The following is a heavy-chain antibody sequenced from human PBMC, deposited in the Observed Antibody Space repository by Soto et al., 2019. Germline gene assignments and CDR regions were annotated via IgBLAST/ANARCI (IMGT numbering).Heavy chain of an antibody. J-gene: IGHJ5*02. D-gene: IGHD3-10*01. CDR2: IIPILGLQ. Sequence: QVQLVQSGAEVKKPGSSVKVSCKASGGTLSSYPISWVRQAPGQGLEWMGRIIPILGLQNYAEKLKGRLTITADKTTTTAYMESSSRTSEDTAVYYWARLPAGSGSDFWFAPSRQGTLVTVSS. CDR1: GGTLSSYP. CDR3: ARLPAGSGSDFWFAP. V-gene: IGHV1-69*02.